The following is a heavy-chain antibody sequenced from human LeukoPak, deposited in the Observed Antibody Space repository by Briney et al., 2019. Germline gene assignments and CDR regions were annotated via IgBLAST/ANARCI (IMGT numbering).Heavy chain of an antibody. J-gene: IGHJ4*02. CDR1: GYTFTSYA. CDR3: ARDQLFPVLRFLEWYPLDY. Sequence: ASVKVSCKASGYTFTSYAMHWVRQAPGQGLEWMGLISAYNGNTNYAQKLQGRVTMTTDTSTSTAYMELRSLRSDDTAVYYCARDQLFPVLRFLEWYPLDYWGQGTLVTVSS. CDR2: ISAYNGNT. D-gene: IGHD3-3*01. V-gene: IGHV1-18*01.